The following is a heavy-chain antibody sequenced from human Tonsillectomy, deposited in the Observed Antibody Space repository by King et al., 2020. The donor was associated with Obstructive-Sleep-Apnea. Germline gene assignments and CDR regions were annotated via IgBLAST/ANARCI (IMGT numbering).Heavy chain of an antibody. D-gene: IGHD3-16*01. V-gene: IGHV2-5*02. CDR3: AHRRRGMITFGGDVFDY. Sequence: TLKESGPTLVKPTQTLTLTCTFSGFSLSTSGVGVGWIRQPPGKALEWLALIYWDDDKRYSPSLKSRLTITKDTSKNQVVLTMTNMDPVDTATYYCAHRRRGMITFGGDVFDYWGQGTLVTVSS. J-gene: IGHJ4*02. CDR2: IYWDDDK. CDR1: GFSLSTSGVG.